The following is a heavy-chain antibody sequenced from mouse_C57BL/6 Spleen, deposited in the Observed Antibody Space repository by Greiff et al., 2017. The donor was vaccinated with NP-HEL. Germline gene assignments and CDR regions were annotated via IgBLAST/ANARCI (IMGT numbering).Heavy chain of an antibody. CDR2: IDPEDGET. CDR1: GFNIKDYY. V-gene: IGHV14-2*01. Sequence: EVQLQQSGAELVKPGASVKLSCTASGFNIKDYYMHWVKQRPDQGLEWIGRIDPEDGETKYAPTFQGKATITADTSSNTAYLQLRSLTDEDTAVYYCARGLPYLGYWGQGATLTVSS. CDR3: ARGLPYLGY. J-gene: IGHJ2*01. D-gene: IGHD2-2*01.